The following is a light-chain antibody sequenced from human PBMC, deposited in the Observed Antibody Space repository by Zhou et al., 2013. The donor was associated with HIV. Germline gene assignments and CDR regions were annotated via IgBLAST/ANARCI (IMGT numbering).Light chain of an antibody. V-gene: IGKV3-15*01. CDR1: QSVSSN. Sequence: EFVLTQSPGTLSLSPGRRATLSCRASQSVSSNLAWYQQKPGQAPRLLIYSASTRATGIPARFSGSGSGTEFTLTISSLQSEDFAVYYCQQYNDWPPYTFGQGTKLEIK. CDR2: SAS. CDR3: QQYNDWPPYT. J-gene: IGKJ2*01.